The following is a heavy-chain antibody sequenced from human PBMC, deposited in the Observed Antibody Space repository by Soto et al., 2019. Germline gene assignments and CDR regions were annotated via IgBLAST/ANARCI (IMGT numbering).Heavy chain of an antibody. J-gene: IGHJ6*02. CDR1: RFTFSSYS. D-gene: IGHD2-8*01. CDR2: ISSSSSYI. V-gene: IGHV3-21*01. CDR3: ARDRGVPGYYYYYGMDV. Sequence: ESGGGLVKPGGSLRLSCAASRFTFSSYSMNWVRQAPGKGLEWVSSISSSSSYIYYADSVKGRFTISRDNAKNSLYLQMNSLRAEDTAVYYCARDRGVPGYYYYYGMDVWGQGTTVTVSS.